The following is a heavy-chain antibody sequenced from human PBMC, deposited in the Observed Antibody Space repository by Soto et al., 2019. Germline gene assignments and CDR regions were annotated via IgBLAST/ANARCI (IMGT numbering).Heavy chain of an antibody. J-gene: IGHJ4*02. Sequence: SVEVSCKASGGTFSSYAISWVRQAPGQGLEWMGGIIPIFGTANYAQKFQGRVTITADKSTSTAYMELSSLRSEDTAVYYCARALVEMATICFDHAGQGTRVTVSS. V-gene: IGHV1-69*06. CDR3: ARALVEMATICFDH. D-gene: IGHD5-12*01. CDR2: IIPIFGTA. CDR1: GGTFSSYA.